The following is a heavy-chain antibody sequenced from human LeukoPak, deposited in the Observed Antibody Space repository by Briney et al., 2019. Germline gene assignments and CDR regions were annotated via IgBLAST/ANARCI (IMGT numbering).Heavy chain of an antibody. Sequence: GASVKVSCKASGYTFTSYYMHWVRQAPGQGLEWMGIINPSGGSTSYAQKFQGRVTMTRDTSTSTVYMELSSLRSEDTAVYFCARGGYCGSGSPNWFDPWGQGTLVTVSS. CDR1: GYTFTSYY. J-gene: IGHJ5*02. CDR2: INPSGGST. D-gene: IGHD3-10*01. CDR3: ARGGYCGSGSPNWFDP. V-gene: IGHV1-46*01.